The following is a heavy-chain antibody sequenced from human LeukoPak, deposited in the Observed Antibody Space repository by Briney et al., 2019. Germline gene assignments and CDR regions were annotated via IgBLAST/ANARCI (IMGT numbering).Heavy chain of an antibody. CDR2: IYYSGST. D-gene: IGHD2-2*01. CDR3: AQNPVVPASRLPRYYYYMDV. Sequence: PSETLSLTCTVSGGSISSYYWSWIRQPPGKGLEWIGYIYYSGSTNYNPSLKSRVTISVDTSKNQFSLKLSSVTAADTAVYYCAQNPVVPASRLPRYYYYMDVWGKGTTVTVSS. V-gene: IGHV4-59*08. CDR1: GGSISSYY. J-gene: IGHJ6*03.